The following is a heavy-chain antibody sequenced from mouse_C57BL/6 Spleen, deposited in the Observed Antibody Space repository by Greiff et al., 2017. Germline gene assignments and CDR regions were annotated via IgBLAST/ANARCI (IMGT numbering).Heavy chain of an antibody. CDR3: AIGYSNYVYYFDY. Sequence: QVQLQQPGAELVKPGASVKVSCKASGYTFTSYWMHWVKQRPGQGLEWIGRFHPSDSDTNYNHKFKGKATLTVEKSSSTAYMQLSSLTAEDSAVYYCAIGYSNYVYYFDYWGQGTTLTVSS. J-gene: IGHJ2*01. CDR1: GYTFTSYW. V-gene: IGHV1-74*01. D-gene: IGHD2-5*01. CDR2: FHPSDSDT.